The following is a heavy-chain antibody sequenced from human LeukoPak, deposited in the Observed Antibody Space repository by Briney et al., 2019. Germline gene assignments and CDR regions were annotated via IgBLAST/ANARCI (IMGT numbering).Heavy chain of an antibody. Sequence: VASVKVSCKASGGTFSSYAISWVRQAPGQGLEWMGGIIPIFGTANYAQKFQGRVTITADESTSTAYMELSSLRSEDTAVYYCARDRSRYSSGDYYYGMDVWGQGTTVTVSS. V-gene: IGHV1-69*13. D-gene: IGHD6-19*01. J-gene: IGHJ6*02. CDR2: IIPIFGTA. CDR3: ARDRSRYSSGDYYYGMDV. CDR1: GGTFSSYA.